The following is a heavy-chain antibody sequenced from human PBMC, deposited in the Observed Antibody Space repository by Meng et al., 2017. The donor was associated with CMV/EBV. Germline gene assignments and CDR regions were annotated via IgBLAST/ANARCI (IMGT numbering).Heavy chain of an antibody. D-gene: IGHD1-26*01. V-gene: IGHV4-59*01. CDR2: IYYSGST. CDR1: GGSISSYY. CDR3: AREFIVGSGFDY. J-gene: IGHJ4*02. Sequence: SETLSLTCTVSGGSISSYYWSWIRQPPGKGLEWIGYIYYSGSTNYNPSLKSQVTISVDTSKNQFSLKLSSVTAADTAVYYCAREFIVGSGFDYWGQGTLVTVSS.